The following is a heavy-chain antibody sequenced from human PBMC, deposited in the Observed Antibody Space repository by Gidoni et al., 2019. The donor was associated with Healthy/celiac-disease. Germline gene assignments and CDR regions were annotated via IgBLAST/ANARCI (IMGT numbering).Heavy chain of an antibody. V-gene: IGHV1-8*01. CDR1: EYPYTSYH. D-gene: IGHD3-3*01. CDR2: MNPNSGNT. J-gene: IGHJ2*01. CDR3: ARGPTFYNTYYDFWSGYYWYFDL. Sequence: QVQLVQSGAEVKKPGASVKVSCKASEYPYTSYHINWGRQATGQGLEWMGWMNPNSGNTGYAQKFQGRVTMTRNTSISTAYMELSSLRSEDTAVYYCARGPTFYNTYYDFWSGYYWYFDLWGRGTLVTVSS.